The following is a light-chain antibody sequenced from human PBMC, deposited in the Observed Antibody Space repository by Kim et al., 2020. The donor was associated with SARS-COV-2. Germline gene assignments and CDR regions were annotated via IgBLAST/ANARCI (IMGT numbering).Light chain of an antibody. CDR1: QSISRW. J-gene: IGKJ2*01. Sequence: DIQMTQSPSTLSASVGDRVTITCRASQSISRWLARYQQKPGKAPKLLIYKASTLESGVPSRFSGSGSGTEFTLTISPLQPDDFATYSCQHYDSHPYTFGQGTNLEI. CDR2: KAS. V-gene: IGKV1-5*03. CDR3: QHYDSHPYT.